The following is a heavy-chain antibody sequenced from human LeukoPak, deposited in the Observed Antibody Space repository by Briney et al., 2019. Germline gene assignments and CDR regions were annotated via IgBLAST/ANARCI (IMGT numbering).Heavy chain of an antibody. CDR2: ISWNSGSI. CDR1: GFTFDDYA. J-gene: IGHJ4*02. Sequence: GRSLRLSCAASGFTFDDYAMHWVRQAPGKGLGWVSGISWNSGSIGYADSVKGRFTISRDNAKNSLYLQMNSLRAEDTALYYCAKELSVAGTTSFDYWGQGTLVTVSS. CDR3: AKELSVAGTTSFDY. D-gene: IGHD6-19*01. V-gene: IGHV3-9*01.